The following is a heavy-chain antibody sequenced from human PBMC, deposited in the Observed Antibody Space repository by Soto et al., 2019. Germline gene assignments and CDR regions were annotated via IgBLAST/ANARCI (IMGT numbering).Heavy chain of an antibody. J-gene: IGHJ4*02. CDR1: GFTFSSYA. V-gene: IGHV3-23*01. CDR3: AKDEDYGDFPFDY. Sequence: EVQLLESGGGLVQPGGSLRLSCAASGFTFSSYAMSWVRQAPGKGLEWVSAISGSGGSTYYADSVKGRFTISRDNSKNTLYLQMDSLRAEDTAVYYCAKDEDYGDFPFDYWGQGTLVTVSS. D-gene: IGHD4-17*01. CDR2: ISGSGGST.